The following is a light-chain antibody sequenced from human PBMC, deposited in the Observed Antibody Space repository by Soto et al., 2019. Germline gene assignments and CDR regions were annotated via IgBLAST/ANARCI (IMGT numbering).Light chain of an antibody. CDR2: GAS. CDR3: QQYNRWPLT. Sequence: EIVMTQSPATLSVSPGERATLSCRASQSVSSNLAWYQQKPGQAPRLLIYGASTRATGIPARFSGSGSGTEFTLTISILQSEDFAVYFCQQYNRWPLTFGGGTKVDIK. J-gene: IGKJ4*01. V-gene: IGKV3-15*01. CDR1: QSVSSN.